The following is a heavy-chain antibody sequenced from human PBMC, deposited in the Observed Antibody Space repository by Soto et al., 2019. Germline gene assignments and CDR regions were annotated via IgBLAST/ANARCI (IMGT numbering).Heavy chain of an antibody. D-gene: IGHD3-22*01. CDR2: IDYSGST. CDR1: GGSISSGGYY. V-gene: IGHV4-31*03. J-gene: IGHJ3*02. Sequence: QVQLQESGPGLVKPSQTLSLTCTVSGGSISSGGYYWSWIRQHPGKGLEWIGYIDYSGSTYYNPSLKSRVTRSVDPSNNQFSLKLSSVTAADTAVYYCARDDSSGYYYGDAFDIWGQGTMVTVSS. CDR3: ARDDSSGYYYGDAFDI.